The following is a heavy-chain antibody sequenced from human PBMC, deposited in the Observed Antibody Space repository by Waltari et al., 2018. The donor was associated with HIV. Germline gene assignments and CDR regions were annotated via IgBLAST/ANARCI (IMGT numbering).Heavy chain of an antibody. CDR2: ASASNCDR. CDR3: ATTVSDIDL. V-gene: IGHV1-18*01. D-gene: IGHD4-17*01. Sequence: QIQLVQSGPEVRKPGSSVKVSCKTSGYTFSSSGISWVRQAPGQALEWMGWASASNCDRNYHRKFQYRVSMTTDTSTRTAYMELRGRRPDDSPVYYGATTVSDIDLWGQGTLVAVSS. CDR1: GYTFSSSG. J-gene: IGHJ3*01.